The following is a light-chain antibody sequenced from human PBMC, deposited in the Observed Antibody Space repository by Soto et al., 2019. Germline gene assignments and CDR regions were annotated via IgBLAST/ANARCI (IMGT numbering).Light chain of an antibody. V-gene: IGKV3-20*01. CDR2: GAS. CDR1: HSGTSSY. J-gene: IGKJ1*01. Sequence: EIVLTHSPGTLSLSPGERATLSCSASHSGTSSYLAWYQQKPGQAPRLLTYGASRRAAGIPDRFSGSGSGTDFTLTISRLEPEDFAVYYCQQYGSSPRTFGQGTKVDIK. CDR3: QQYGSSPRT.